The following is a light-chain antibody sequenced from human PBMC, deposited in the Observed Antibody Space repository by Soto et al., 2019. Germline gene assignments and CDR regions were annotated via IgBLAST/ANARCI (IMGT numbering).Light chain of an antibody. Sequence: QSALTQPASVSGSPGQSITTSCTGTSSDVGSYNLVSWYQQHPGKAPKLMIYEGSKRPSGVSNRFSGSKSGNTASLTIPGLQAEDEADYYCCSYAGSSTYVFGTGTKVTVL. CDR3: CSYAGSSTYV. V-gene: IGLV2-23*01. CDR1: SSDVGSYNL. CDR2: EGS. J-gene: IGLJ1*01.